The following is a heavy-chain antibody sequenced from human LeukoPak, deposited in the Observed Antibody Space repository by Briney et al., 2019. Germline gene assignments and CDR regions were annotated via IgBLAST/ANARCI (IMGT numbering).Heavy chain of an antibody. CDR3: ARDPSWDLPPDY. J-gene: IGHJ4*02. Sequence: SRGSLRLSCAASGFTFSSCGMHWVRQAPGKGLEWVAVISYDGSNKYYADSVKGRFTISRDNSKNTLFLEMNSLRAEDTAVYYCARDPSWDLPPDYWGQGTLVTVSS. CDR2: ISYDGSNK. D-gene: IGHD1-26*01. CDR1: GFTFSSCG. V-gene: IGHV3-30*03.